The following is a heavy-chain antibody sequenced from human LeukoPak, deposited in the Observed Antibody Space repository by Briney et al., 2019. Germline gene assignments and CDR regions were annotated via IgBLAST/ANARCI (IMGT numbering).Heavy chain of an antibody. Sequence: ASVKVSCKASGYTFTSYGISWVRQAPGQGLEWMGWISGYNGNTNYAQELQGRVTMTTDTSTSTAYMNLRSLRSDDTAVYYCARAPRHCSSTSCYVDYYYHGMDVWGQGASVTVSS. CDR3: ARAPRHCSSTSCYVDYYYHGMDV. CDR1: GYTFTSYG. CDR2: ISGYNGNT. J-gene: IGHJ6*02. D-gene: IGHD2-2*01. V-gene: IGHV1-18*01.